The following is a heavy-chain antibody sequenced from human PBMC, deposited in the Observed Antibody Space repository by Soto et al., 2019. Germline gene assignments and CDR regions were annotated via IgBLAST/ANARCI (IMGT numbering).Heavy chain of an antibody. J-gene: IGHJ5*02. V-gene: IGHV1-18*04. Sequence: QVQLVQSGAEVKKTGASVKVSCKASGYTFTSHSIIWVRRAPGEGLEWVGWISAYNGYTNSAENFQGRVTMTTDASKNTAYMELRSLRSDDTAVYYCARVGYSSGSGSYVFDPWGQGTLVTVSS. CDR1: GYTFTSHS. CDR3: ARVGYSSGSGSYVFDP. D-gene: IGHD3-10*01. CDR2: ISAYNGYT.